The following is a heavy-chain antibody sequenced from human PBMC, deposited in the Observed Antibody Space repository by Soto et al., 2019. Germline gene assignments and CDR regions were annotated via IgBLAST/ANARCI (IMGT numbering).Heavy chain of an antibody. D-gene: IGHD2-21*01. CDR1: GYSFTSYW. V-gene: IGHV5-51*01. CDR3: ARHGSPIPAYYYYYGMDV. J-gene: IGHJ6*02. Sequence: GESLKISCKGSGYSFTSYWIGWVRQMPGKGLEWMGIIYPGDSDTRYSPSFQGQVTISADKSISIAYLQWSSLKASDTAMYYCARHGSPIPAYYYYYGMDVWGQGTTVTVSS. CDR2: IYPGDSDT.